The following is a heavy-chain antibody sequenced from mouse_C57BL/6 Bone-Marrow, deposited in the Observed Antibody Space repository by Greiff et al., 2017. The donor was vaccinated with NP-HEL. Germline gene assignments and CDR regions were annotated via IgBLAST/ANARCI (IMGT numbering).Heavy chain of an antibody. CDR3: AKKTSVVPFDY. D-gene: IGHD1-1*01. Sequence: VQLQQSGGGLVKPGGSLKLSCAASGFTFSDYGMHWVRQAPEKGLEWVAYISSGSSTIYYADTVKGRFTISRDNAKNTLFLQMTSLRSEDTAMYYCAKKTSVVPFDYWGQGTTLTVSS. J-gene: IGHJ2*01. V-gene: IGHV5-17*01. CDR2: ISSGSSTI. CDR1: GFTFSDYG.